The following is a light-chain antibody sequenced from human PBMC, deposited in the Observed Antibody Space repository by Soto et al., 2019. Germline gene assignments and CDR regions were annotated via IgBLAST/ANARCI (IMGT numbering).Light chain of an antibody. V-gene: IGLV2-23*03. J-gene: IGLJ3*02. CDR2: EGT. Sequence: QSALTQPASVSGSPGQSITISCTGTSSDVGSYNLVSWYQHHPGKTPKLMIYEGTKRPSGVSNRFSGSKSGNTASLTLSGLQAEDEADYYCCSYAGSSTFVFGGGTKLTVL. CDR3: CSYAGSSTFV. CDR1: SSDVGSYNL.